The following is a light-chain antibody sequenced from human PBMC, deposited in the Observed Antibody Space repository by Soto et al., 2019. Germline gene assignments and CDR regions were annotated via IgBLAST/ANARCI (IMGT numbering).Light chain of an antibody. CDR1: PGISNY. Sequence: DIQMTQSPSSLSASVGDRVTITCRASPGISNYLAWYQQKPGKVPKLLIYAASTLQSAVPSRFSGSGSGTDFTLTISSLQPEDVATYYCQEYNSAPRTVGQGTKVEIK. CDR3: QEYNSAPRT. V-gene: IGKV1-27*01. J-gene: IGKJ1*01. CDR2: AAS.